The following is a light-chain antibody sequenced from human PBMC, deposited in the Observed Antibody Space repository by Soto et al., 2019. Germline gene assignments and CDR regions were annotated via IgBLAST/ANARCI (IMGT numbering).Light chain of an antibody. J-gene: IGLJ2*01. CDR3: ASYTTSSAFVV. V-gene: IGLV2-18*02. CDR2: EVS. CDR1: SSDVGSYDR. Sequence: QTVLTQPPSVCASPGQSVTISCTGTSSDVGSYDRVSWYQQPPGTAPKLMIYEVSNRPSGVPDRFSGSKSGNTASLTISGLQAEDEADYFCASYTTSSAFVVFGGGTQLTVL.